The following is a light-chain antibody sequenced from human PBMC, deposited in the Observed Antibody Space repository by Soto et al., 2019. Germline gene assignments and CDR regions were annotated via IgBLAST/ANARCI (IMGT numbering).Light chain of an antibody. CDR3: QQYGSSPFT. J-gene: IGKJ3*01. Sequence: EIVMTQSPDTLSVSPGERATLSCRASQSVSGNLAWYQQKPGQAPRLLIYGTSTRATGIPARFSGSGSGTEFTLTISRLEPEDFAVYYCQQYGSSPFTFGPGTKVDIK. CDR1: QSVSGN. CDR2: GTS. V-gene: IGKV3-15*01.